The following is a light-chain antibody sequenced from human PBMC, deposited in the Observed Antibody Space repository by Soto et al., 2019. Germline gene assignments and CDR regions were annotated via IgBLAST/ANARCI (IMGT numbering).Light chain of an antibody. CDR3: QQYDSYPLT. V-gene: IGKV1-5*01. CDR1: QSIISRW. Sequence: DIQMTQSPSTLSASVGDRVTITCRASQSIISRWLAWYQQKPGKAPNLLIHDVPNLESGVPSRFSGSGAGTEFTLTISSLQPDDSATYYCQQYDSYPLTFGGGTKVEIK. CDR2: DVP. J-gene: IGKJ4*01.